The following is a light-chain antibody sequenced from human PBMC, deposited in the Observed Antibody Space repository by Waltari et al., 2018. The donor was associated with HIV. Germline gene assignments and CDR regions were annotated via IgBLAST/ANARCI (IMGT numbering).Light chain of an antibody. CDR1: LAISNS. J-gene: IGKJ1*01. Sequence: DIQMTQSPSSLSASVGDRVTITCRASLAISNSLAWYQQEPGKAPKLLVCGAVRLPSGVPSRFSGGGSGTVYTLNISSLQPEDFASYCCEQYYSGPWTFGHGTKVEIK. V-gene: IGKV1-NL1*01. CDR3: EQYYSGPWT. CDR2: GAV.